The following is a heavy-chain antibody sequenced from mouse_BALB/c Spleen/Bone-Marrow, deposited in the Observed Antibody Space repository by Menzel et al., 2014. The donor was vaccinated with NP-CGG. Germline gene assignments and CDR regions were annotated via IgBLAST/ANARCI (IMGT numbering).Heavy chain of an antibody. CDR3: ARVYPNAMDY. D-gene: IGHD2-1*01. J-gene: IGHJ4*01. CDR1: GFNIKDTY. V-gene: IGHV14-3*02. CDR2: IDPANGNT. Sequence: EVQLQQSGTELVKPGASVKLSCTASGFNIKDTYMHWVKQRPGQGLEWIGRIDPANGNTKYDPKFQGKATITADTSSNTAYLQLSSLTSEDTAVYYCARVYPNAMDYWGQGTSVTVSS.